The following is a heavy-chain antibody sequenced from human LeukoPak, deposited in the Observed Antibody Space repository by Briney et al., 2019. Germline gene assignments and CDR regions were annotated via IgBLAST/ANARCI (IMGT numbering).Heavy chain of an antibody. CDR2: INGYNGYT. Sequence: AGVTVSRMASRYILSNYGISWVRPAPGQGGEGMGWINGYNGYTHYAQKLQGKVTMNTDTSTSTAYMELRSLRSDDAAVYFCARGGHRVHDCGGNSGDYWGEGTLVTVSS. V-gene: IGHV1-18*01. D-gene: IGHD4-23*01. CDR1: RYILSNYG. J-gene: IGHJ4*02. CDR3: ARGGHRVHDCGGNSGDY.